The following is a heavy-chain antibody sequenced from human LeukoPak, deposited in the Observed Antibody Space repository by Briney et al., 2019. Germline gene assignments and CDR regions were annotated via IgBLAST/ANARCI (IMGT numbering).Heavy chain of an antibody. CDR1: GYTLTELS. CDR2: FDPEDGET. CDR3: ALDYYDSSGYYSDY. V-gene: IGHV1-24*01. J-gene: IGHJ4*02. Sequence: VASVKVSCKVSGYTLTELSMHWVRQAPGKGLEWMGGFDPEDGETIYAQKFQGRVTMTEDTSTDTAYMELSSLRSEDTAVYYCALDYYDSSGYYSDYWGQGTLVTVSS. D-gene: IGHD3-22*01.